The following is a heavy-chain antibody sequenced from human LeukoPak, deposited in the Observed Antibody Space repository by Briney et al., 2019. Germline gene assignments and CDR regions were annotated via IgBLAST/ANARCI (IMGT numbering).Heavy chain of an antibody. D-gene: IGHD2-15*01. CDR1: GYTFTSYY. CDR2: INPSGGST. V-gene: IGHV1-46*01. J-gene: IGHJ3*02. Sequence: ASVKVSCKASGYTFTSYYMHWVRQAPGQGLEWMGIINPSGGSTRYAQKFQGRVTMTRDTSTSTVYMELSSLRSEDTAVYYCARVRGVVVVAANDAFDIWGQGTMVTVSS. CDR3: ARVRGVVVVAANDAFDI.